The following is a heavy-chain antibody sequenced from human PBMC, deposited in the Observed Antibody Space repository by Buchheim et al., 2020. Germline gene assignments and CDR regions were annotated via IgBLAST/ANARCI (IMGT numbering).Heavy chain of an antibody. CDR3: ASDVGTFVGASDY. Sequence: QVQLVQSGAEVKKPESSVRVSCKTSGCTFSDYYISWVRQAPGQGLEWMGGIIPNLGTTKYAQKFQGTVTFTADRSTRTAYMELSSLKSEDTAVYYCASDVGTFVGASDYWGQGT. CDR2: IIPNLGTT. D-gene: IGHD1-26*01. CDR1: GCTFSDYY. J-gene: IGHJ4*02. V-gene: IGHV1-69*06.